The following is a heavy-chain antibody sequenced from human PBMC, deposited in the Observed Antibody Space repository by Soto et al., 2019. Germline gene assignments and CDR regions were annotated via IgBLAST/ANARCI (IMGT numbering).Heavy chain of an antibody. J-gene: IGHJ5*02. Sequence: QVQLVESGGGVVQPGRSLRLSCAASGFTFSSYGMHWVRQAPGKGLEWVAVISYDGSNKYYADSVKGRFTISRDNSKNTLYLKMNSLRAEDTAVYYCAKDSGSCAFDPWGQGTLVTVSS. D-gene: IGHD1-26*01. CDR3: AKDSGSCAFDP. CDR2: ISYDGSNK. CDR1: GFTFSSYG. V-gene: IGHV3-30*18.